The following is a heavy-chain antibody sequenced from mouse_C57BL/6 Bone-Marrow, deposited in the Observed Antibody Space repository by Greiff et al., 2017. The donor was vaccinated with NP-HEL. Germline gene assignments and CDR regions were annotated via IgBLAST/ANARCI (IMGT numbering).Heavy chain of an antibody. CDR2: ISPGSGNT. J-gene: IGHJ4*01. D-gene: IGHD2-2*01. CDR3: ARRDGNDPPIAMDY. Sequence: QVQLKESGPELVKPGASVKISCKASGYTFTDYYINWVKQRPGQGLEWIGWISPGSGNTKYNEKFKGKATLTVDTSSSTAYMQLSSLTSADSAVDFCARRDGNDPPIAMDYWGQGTSVTVSS. CDR1: GYTFTDYY. V-gene: IGHV1-84*01.